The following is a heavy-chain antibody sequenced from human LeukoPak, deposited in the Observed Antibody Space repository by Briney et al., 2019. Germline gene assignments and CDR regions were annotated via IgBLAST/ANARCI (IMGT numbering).Heavy chain of an antibody. Sequence: SETLSLTCTVSGGSISPYYWSWIRQPPGKGLEWIGYIYHRGSTNYNPSLKSRVTISIDTSKNQLSLKVSSVTAADTAVYYCVRHCYASGSDPLCYFDYWGQGTLVTVSS. J-gene: IGHJ4*02. CDR3: VRHCYASGSDPLCYFDY. CDR1: GGSISPYY. CDR2: IYHRGST. V-gene: IGHV4-59*08. D-gene: IGHD3-10*01.